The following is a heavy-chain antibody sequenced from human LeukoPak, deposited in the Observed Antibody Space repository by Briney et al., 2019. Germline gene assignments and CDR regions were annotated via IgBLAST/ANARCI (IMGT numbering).Heavy chain of an antibody. Sequence: GESLKISCKGSGYSFTSYWIGWVRQMPGKGLEWMGIIFPGDSDTRYSPSFQGQVTISADKSISTAYLQWSSLKASDTAMYYCARERDCDSTSCPFEYWGQGTLVTVSS. CDR2: IFPGDSDT. D-gene: IGHD2-2*01. J-gene: IGHJ4*02. V-gene: IGHV5-51*01. CDR3: ARERDCDSTSCPFEY. CDR1: GYSFTSYW.